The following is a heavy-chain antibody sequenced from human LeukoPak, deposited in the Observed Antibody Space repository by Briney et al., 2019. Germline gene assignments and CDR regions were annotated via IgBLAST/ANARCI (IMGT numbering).Heavy chain of an antibody. D-gene: IGHD3-3*01. CDR2: IYHSGST. V-gene: IGHV4-38-2*02. CDR1: GYSISSGYY. Sequence: SETLSLTCTVSGYSISSGYYWGWIRQPPGKGLEWIGSIYHSGSTYYNPSLKSRVTISVDTSKNQFSLKLSSVTAADTAVYYCARDLGPHYDFWSGYLGYFDYWGQGTLVTVSS. J-gene: IGHJ4*02. CDR3: ARDLGPHYDFWSGYLGYFDY.